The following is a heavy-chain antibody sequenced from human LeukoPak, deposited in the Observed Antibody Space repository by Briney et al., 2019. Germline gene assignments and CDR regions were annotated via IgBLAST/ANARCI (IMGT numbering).Heavy chain of an antibody. CDR3: ARGGWYTWFDP. D-gene: IGHD6-19*01. V-gene: IGHV4-59*08. Sequence: AETLSLTCTVSGGSIGSYNWYWIRQPPGKGLEWIGYITYTGSTNYNPSLKSRVTISLDTSKHQFSLNLTSVTAADTAMYYCARGGWYTWFDPWGQGAQVTVSS. CDR1: GGSIGSYN. J-gene: IGHJ5*02. CDR2: ITYTGST.